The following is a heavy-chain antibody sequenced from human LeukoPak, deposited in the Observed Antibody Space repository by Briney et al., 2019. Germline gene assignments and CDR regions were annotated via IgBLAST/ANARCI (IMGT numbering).Heavy chain of an antibody. V-gene: IGHV4-4*07. D-gene: IGHD2-2*01. CDR1: GGSISSYY. CDR2: IYTSGST. J-gene: IGHJ6*03. Sequence: PSETLSLTCTVSGGSISSYYWSWIRQPAGKGLEWIGRIYTSGSTNYNPSHKSRVTMSVDTSKNQFSLKLSSVTAADTAVYYCARGIYCSSTSCYYYYYYMDVWGKGTTVTVSS. CDR3: ARGIYCSSTSCYYYYYYMDV.